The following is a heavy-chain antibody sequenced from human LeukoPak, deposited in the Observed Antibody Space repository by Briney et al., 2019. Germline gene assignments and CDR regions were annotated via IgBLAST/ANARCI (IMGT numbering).Heavy chain of an antibody. J-gene: IGHJ3*02. Sequence: AASVKVSCKASGYTFTGYYMHWVRQAPGQGLEWMGWINPNSGGTNYAQKFQGRVTMTRDTSISTAYMELSRLRSDDTAVYYCAREVGGSGSYFPVVTFDIWGQGTMVTVSS. D-gene: IGHD3-10*01. CDR2: INPNSGGT. CDR3: AREVGGSGSYFPVVTFDI. V-gene: IGHV1-2*02. CDR1: GYTFTGYY.